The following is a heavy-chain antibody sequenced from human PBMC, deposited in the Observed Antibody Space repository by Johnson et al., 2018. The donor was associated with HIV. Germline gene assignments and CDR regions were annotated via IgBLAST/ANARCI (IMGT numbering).Heavy chain of an antibody. CDR3: ASEYSRLTSSFQDAFDI. J-gene: IGHJ3*02. CDR2: IWYDGSNK. D-gene: IGHD6-13*01. Sequence: QVQLVESGGGVVQPGRSLRLSCAASGFTFSSYGMHWVRQAPGKGLEWVAVIWYDGSNKYYADSVKGRFTISRDNSKNTLYLQMNSLRAEDTAVYYCASEYSRLTSSFQDAFDIWGQGTMVTVSS. V-gene: IGHV3-33*01. CDR1: GFTFSSYG.